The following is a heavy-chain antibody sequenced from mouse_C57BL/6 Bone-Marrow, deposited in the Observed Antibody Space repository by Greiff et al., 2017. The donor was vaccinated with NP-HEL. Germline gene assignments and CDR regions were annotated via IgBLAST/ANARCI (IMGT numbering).Heavy chain of an antibody. J-gene: IGHJ1*03. CDR2: IYPGDGDP. V-gene: IGHV1-82*01. CDR1: GYAFSSSW. CDR3: AREWLLRRWYFDV. Sequence: QVQLQQSGPELVKPGASVKISCKASGYAFSSSWMNWVKQRPGKGLEWIGRIYPGDGDPNYNGKFKGKATLTADKSSSTAYMQLSSLTSEDSAVYFCAREWLLRRWYFDVWGTGTTVTVSS. D-gene: IGHD2-3*01.